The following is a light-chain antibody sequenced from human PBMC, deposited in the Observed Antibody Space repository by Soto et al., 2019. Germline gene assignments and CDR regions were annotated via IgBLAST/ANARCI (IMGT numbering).Light chain of an antibody. Sequence: EIVMTQSPATLSVSPGERATLSCRASQSVSSNLAWYQQKPGQAPRLLIYGASTRATGIPGRFSGSGSGTEFTLTISSLQSEDFAVYYYQQYNNWPPGTFGQGTKVEIK. CDR3: QQYNNWPPGT. CDR2: GAS. CDR1: QSVSSN. J-gene: IGKJ1*01. V-gene: IGKV3-15*01.